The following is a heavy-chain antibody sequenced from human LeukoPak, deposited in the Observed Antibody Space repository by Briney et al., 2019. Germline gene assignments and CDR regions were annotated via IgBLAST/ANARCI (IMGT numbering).Heavy chain of an antibody. D-gene: IGHD3-3*01. CDR3: ARGAAPLTIFGPAVAFDI. CDR1: GGSISSGGYY. Sequence: PSETLSLTCAVSGGSISSGGYYWSWIRQPPGKGLGWIGYIYYSGSTNYNPSLKSRVTISVDTSKNQFSLKLSSVTAADTAVYYCARGAAPLTIFGPAVAFDIWGQGTMVTVSS. J-gene: IGHJ3*02. CDR2: IYYSGST. V-gene: IGHV4-61*08.